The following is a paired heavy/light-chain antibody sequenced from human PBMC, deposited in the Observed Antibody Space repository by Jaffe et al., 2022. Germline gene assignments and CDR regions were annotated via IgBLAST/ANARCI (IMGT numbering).Heavy chain of an antibody. D-gene: IGHD3-3*01. CDR1: GFTFSSYS. CDR3: ARGQYYDFWSGYQPSYYYYMDV. Sequence: EVQLVESGGGLVKPGGSLRLSCAASGFTFSSYSMNWVRQAPGKGLEWVSSISSSSSYIYYADSVKGRFTISRDNAKNSLYLQMNSLRAEDTAVYYCARGQYYDFWSGYQPSYYYYMDVWGKGTTVTVSS. CDR2: ISSSSSYI. V-gene: IGHV3-21*01. J-gene: IGHJ6*03.
Light chain of an antibody. V-gene: IGKV4-1*01. Sequence: DIVMTQSPDSLAVSLGERATINCKSSQSVLYSSNNKNYLAWYQQKPGQPPKLLIYWASTRESGVPDRFSGSGSGTDFTLTISSLQAEDVAVYYCQQYYSTVTFGPGTKVDIK. CDR2: WAS. CDR3: QQYYSTVT. J-gene: IGKJ3*01. CDR1: QSVLYSSNNKNY.